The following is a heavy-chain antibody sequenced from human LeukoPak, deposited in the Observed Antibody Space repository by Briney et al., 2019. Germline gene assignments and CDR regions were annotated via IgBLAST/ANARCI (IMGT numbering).Heavy chain of an antibody. J-gene: IGHJ4*02. V-gene: IGHV3-11*01. CDR1: GFTFSDYY. D-gene: IGHD3-16*02. Sequence: PGGSLRLPCAASGFTFSDYYMSWIRQAPGKGLEWVSYISSSGSTIYYADSVKGRFTISRDNAKNSLYLQMNSLRAEDTAVYYCARDTGGDYVWGSYRYYFDYWGQGTLVTVSS. CDR3: ARDTGGDYVWGSYRYYFDY. CDR2: ISSSGSTI.